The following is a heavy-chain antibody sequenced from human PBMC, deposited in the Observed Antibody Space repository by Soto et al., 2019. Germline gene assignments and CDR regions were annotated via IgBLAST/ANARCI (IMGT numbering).Heavy chain of an antibody. Sequence: QLQLQESGPGLVKPSETLSLTCTVSGGSISSSSYYWGWIRQPPGKGLEWIGSTYYSGSTYYNPSLKSRGTISVDTSKNQFSLKLSSVTAADTAVYYCARLTGGFDPWGQGTLVTVSS. CDR3: ARLTGGFDP. CDR2: TYYSGST. J-gene: IGHJ5*02. CDR1: GGSISSSSYY. V-gene: IGHV4-39*01.